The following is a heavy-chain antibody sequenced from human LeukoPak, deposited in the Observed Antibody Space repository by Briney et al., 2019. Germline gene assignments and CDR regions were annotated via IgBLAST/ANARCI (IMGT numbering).Heavy chain of an antibody. Sequence: PGGSLRLSCAASGFTFSSYSMNWVRQAPGKGLEWVSSISSSSSYIYYADSVKGRFTISRDNSKNTLYLQMNSLRTEDTAVYYCAKHGIPAGRGSGYYMDVWGKGTTVTVSS. CDR2: ISSSSSYI. V-gene: IGHV3-21*01. CDR1: GFTFSSYS. D-gene: IGHD6-25*01. J-gene: IGHJ6*03. CDR3: AKHGIPAGRGSGYYMDV.